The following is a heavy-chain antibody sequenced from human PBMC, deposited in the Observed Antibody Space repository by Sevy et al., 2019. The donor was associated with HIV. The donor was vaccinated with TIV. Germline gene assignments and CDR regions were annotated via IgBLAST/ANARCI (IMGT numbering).Heavy chain of an antibody. CDR3: ARGIYGSGSRLGLGY. D-gene: IGHD3-10*01. V-gene: IGHV3-7*01. CDR1: GFTFSSYW. CDR2: MRQDGSEK. Sequence: QLGGSLRLSCAASGFTFSSYWMTWVRQAPGKGLEWVANMRQDGSEKYYVDSVKGRFTISRDNAKNSLYLQMNSLRAEDTAVYYCARGIYGSGSRLGLGYWGQGTLVTVSS. J-gene: IGHJ4*02.